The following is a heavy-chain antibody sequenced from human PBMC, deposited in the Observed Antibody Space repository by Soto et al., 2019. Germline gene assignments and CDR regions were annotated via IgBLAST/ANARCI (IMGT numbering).Heavy chain of an antibody. D-gene: IGHD3-10*01. V-gene: IGHV4-59*01. CDR1: GGSISSYY. Sequence: SETLSLTCTVSGGSISSYYWSWIRQPPGKGLEWIGYIYYSGSTNYNPSLKSRVTISVDTSKNQFSLKLSSVTAADTAVYYCARGLRLPRFPRQNYYYYYMDVWGKGTTVTVSS. J-gene: IGHJ6*03. CDR2: IYYSGST. CDR3: ARGLRLPRFPRQNYYYYYMDV.